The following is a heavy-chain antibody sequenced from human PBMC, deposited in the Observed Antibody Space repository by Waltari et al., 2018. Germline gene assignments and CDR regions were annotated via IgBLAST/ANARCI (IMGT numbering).Heavy chain of an antibody. V-gene: IGHV2-5*01. J-gene: IGHJ4*02. CDR3: AQVDNGYYELDFDY. Sequence: TLVKPTQTLTLTCTFSGFSFSTSGVGVGWIRQPPGKALEWLALIYWTDVRYYSPSLKSRLTITKDTSKNQVVLTMTNMDPVDTATYYCAQVDNGYYELDFDYWGQGTLVTVSS. D-gene: IGHD3-22*01. CDR2: IYWTDVR. CDR1: GFSFSTSGVG.